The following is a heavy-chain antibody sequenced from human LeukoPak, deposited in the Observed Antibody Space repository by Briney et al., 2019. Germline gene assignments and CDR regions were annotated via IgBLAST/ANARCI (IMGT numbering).Heavy chain of an antibody. CDR3: ARTDGYCSSTSCYFAFYYYYGMDV. CDR1: GFTFSSFG. D-gene: IGHD2-2*03. J-gene: IGHJ6*02. CDR2: ISYDGGKE. V-gene: IGHV3-30*03. Sequence: GRSLRLSCAASGFTFSSFGMHWVRQAPGKGLEWVAVISYDGGKEYYSDSVKGRFTVSRDNSKNTLYLQMNSLRAEDTAVYYCARTDGYCSSTSCYFAFYYYYGMDVWGQGTTVTVSS.